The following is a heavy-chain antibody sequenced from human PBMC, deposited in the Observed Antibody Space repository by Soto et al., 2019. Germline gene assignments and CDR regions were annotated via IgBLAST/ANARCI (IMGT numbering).Heavy chain of an antibody. V-gene: IGHV3-30*18. Sequence: QVQLVESGGGVVQPGRSLRLSCAASGFTFSSYGMHWVRQAPGKGLEWVAVISYDGSNKYYADSVKGRFTISRDNSKNTLYLQMNSLRAEDTAVYYCAKDLVRYCSGGSCYYYGMDVWGQGTTVTVSS. CDR2: ISYDGSNK. CDR1: GFTFSSYG. J-gene: IGHJ6*02. CDR3: AKDLVRYCSGGSCYYYGMDV. D-gene: IGHD2-15*01.